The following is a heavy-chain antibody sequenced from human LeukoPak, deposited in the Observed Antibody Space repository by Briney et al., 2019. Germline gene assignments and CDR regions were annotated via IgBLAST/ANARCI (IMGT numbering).Heavy chain of an antibody. CDR2: IKSEANGATI. CDR1: GFTFSSAW. V-gene: IGHV3-15*01. D-gene: IGHD1/OR15-1a*01. Sequence: PGGSLRLSCAASGFTFSSAWMTWVRQAPGKGPEWVGLIKSEANGATIDYAAPVKGRFTISRDDSQDTLYLQMNSLKTEDTAMYYRTADVPNMEKPIYYWGQGTLVTVSS. J-gene: IGHJ4*02. CDR3: TADVPNMEKPIYY.